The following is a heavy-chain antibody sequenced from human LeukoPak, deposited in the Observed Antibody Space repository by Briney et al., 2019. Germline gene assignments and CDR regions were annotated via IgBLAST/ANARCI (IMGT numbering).Heavy chain of an antibody. Sequence: SETLSLTCTVSGGSINTYYWSWIRQPPGKGLEWIAYVRDNGESNYNPSLKSRVAISIDTANNQISLRLNFVTASDTAIYYCARQPANTAAFDIWGLGTTVIVSS. V-gene: IGHV4-59*08. CDR3: ARQPANTAAFDI. J-gene: IGHJ3*02. CDR1: GGSINTYY. CDR2: VRDNGES. D-gene: IGHD5-18*01.